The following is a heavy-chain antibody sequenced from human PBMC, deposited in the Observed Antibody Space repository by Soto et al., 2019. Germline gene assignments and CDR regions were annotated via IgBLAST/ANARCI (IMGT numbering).Heavy chain of an antibody. D-gene: IGHD3-9*01. V-gene: IGHV3-21*05. CDR3: VRDRDWAFDI. CDR2: TGTGRKYT. CDR1: GYALRDYS. Sequence: GSLRLSCAASGYALRDYSMNWVRQAPGKGLEWVSYTGTGRKYTFYADSVRGRFTISRDEARNSVYLQLNSLRDEDTAVYYCVRDRDWAFDIWGQGTMVTVSS. J-gene: IGHJ3*02.